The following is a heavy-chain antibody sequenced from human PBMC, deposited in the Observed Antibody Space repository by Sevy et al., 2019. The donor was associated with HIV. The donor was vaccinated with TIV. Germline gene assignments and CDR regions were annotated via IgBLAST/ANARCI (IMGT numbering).Heavy chain of an antibody. CDR3: ARVTMIQLSTLGLEYYFDY. CDR2: IYHSGST. D-gene: IGHD5-18*01. V-gene: IGHV4-39*02. CDR1: GASISSGTYY. Sequence: SETLSLMCSVSGASISSGTYYWGWIRQPPGKGLEWIGSIYHSGSTYYNPSLKSRVSISVDTSKNHFSLKLRSVTAADTAVYYCARVTMIQLSTLGLEYYFDYWGQGTPVTVSS. J-gene: IGHJ4*02.